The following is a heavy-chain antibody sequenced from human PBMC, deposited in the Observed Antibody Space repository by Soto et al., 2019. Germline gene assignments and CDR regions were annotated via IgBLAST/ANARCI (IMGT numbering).Heavy chain of an antibody. V-gene: IGHV3-48*01. CDR2: ISSSSSTI. CDR1: GFTFSSYS. Sequence: GGSLRLSCAASGFTFSSYSMNWVRQAPGKGLEWVSYISSSSSTIYYADSVKGRFTISRDNAKNSLYLQMNSLRAEDTAVYYCARDVNGDYASLMFWFDPWGQGTLVTVSS. J-gene: IGHJ5*02. D-gene: IGHD4-17*01. CDR3: ARDVNGDYASLMFWFDP.